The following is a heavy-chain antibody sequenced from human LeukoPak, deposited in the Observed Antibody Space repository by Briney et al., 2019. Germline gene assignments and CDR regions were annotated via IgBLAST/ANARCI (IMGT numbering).Heavy chain of an antibody. CDR2: ISSSSSYT. D-gene: IGHD2-15*01. CDR3: ARDSPYCSGGSCPYYYYGMDV. CDR1: GFTFSDYY. Sequence: GGSLRLSCAASGFTFSDYYMGWIRQAPGKGLEWVSYISSSSSYTNYADSVKGRFTISRDNAKNSLYLQMNSLRAEDTAVYYCARDSPYCSGGSCPYYYYGMDVWGQGTTVTVSS. J-gene: IGHJ6*02. V-gene: IGHV3-11*05.